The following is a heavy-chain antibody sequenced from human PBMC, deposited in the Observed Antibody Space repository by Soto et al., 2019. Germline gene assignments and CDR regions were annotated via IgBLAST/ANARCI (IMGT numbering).Heavy chain of an antibody. Sequence: QLQLQESGPGLVKPSETLSLTCTVSGGSISSSSYYWGWIRQPPGKGLEWIGSIYYSGSTYYNPSLKRRVTISVDTAKNQFSLKLSSVTAADTAVYYCARFGRSSGWKNWFDPWGQGTLVTVSS. CDR3: ARFGRSSGWKNWFDP. CDR1: GGSISSSSYY. CDR2: IYYSGST. J-gene: IGHJ5*02. D-gene: IGHD6-19*01. V-gene: IGHV4-39*01.